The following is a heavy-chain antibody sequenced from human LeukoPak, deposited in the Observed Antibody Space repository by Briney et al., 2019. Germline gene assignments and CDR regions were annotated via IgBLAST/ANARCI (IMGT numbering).Heavy chain of an antibody. J-gene: IGHJ4*02. V-gene: IGHV4-38-2*01. CDR1: GYSISSGYY. D-gene: IGHD3-22*01. CDR2: IYYSGST. CDR3: ARRYYYDSSGYYHYFDY. Sequence: TSETLSLTCAVSGYSISSGYYWGWIRQPPGKGLEWIGSIYYSGSTYYSPSLKSRVTISVDTSKNQFSLKLSSVTAADTAVYYCARRYYYDSSGYYHYFDYWGQGTLVTVSS.